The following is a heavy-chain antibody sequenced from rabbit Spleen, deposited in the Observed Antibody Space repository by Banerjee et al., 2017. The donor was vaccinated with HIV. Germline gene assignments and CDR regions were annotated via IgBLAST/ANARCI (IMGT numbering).Heavy chain of an antibody. CDR1: GFSFSSSYW. CDR2: IDGDSSGAT. V-gene: IGHV1S45*01. CDR3: ARYYIFYGMDL. D-gene: IGHD4-1*01. Sequence: QEQLKESGGGLVKPEGSLTLTCTASGFSFSSSYWICWVRQAPGKGLEWIACIDGDSSGATYYASWAKGRFTGSKASSTTVTLQMTSLTAADTATYFCARYYIFYGMDLWGQGTLVTVS. J-gene: IGHJ3*01.